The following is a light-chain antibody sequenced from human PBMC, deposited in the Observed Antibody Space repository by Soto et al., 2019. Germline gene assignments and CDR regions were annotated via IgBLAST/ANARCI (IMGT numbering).Light chain of an antibody. CDR3: NSYTSSSTYV. Sequence: QSVLTQPASVSGSPGQSITISCTGTSGDVGGFNYVSWYQQHPGKAPKLMIYDVTNRPSGVSYRFSGSKSGNTASLTISGLKAEDEADYYCNSYTSSSTYVFGTGTKLTVL. CDR2: DVT. J-gene: IGLJ1*01. V-gene: IGLV2-14*03. CDR1: SGDVGGFNY.